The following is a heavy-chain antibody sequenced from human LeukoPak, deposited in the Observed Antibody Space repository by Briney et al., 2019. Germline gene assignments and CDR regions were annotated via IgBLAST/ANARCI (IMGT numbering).Heavy chain of an antibody. V-gene: IGHV4-4*08. CDR2: IYTSGVT. CDR3: AREEVSGSGSYSVAFDI. J-gene: IGHJ3*02. Sequence: PSETPSLTCTVFGGSISSNDWGWIRHPPGKGLEWIGRIYTSGVTNYNPSLKSRVTISVEKSKNQFSLKLASVTAADTAVYYCAREEVSGSGSYSVAFDIWGQGTMVTVSS. D-gene: IGHD3-10*01. CDR1: GGSISSND.